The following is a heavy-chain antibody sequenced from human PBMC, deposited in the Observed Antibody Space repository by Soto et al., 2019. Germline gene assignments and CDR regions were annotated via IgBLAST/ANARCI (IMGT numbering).Heavy chain of an antibody. J-gene: IGHJ4*02. CDR3: VRLDNGGLFEY. Sequence: FCGRCIRQPPGKRLEWIGYIHYTGTTNHNPSLRGRVTMSVDTSNNQFSLKLSSVTAADTAVYYCVRLDNGGLFEYWGPGTMVT. CDR1: FC. V-gene: IGHV4-59*08. D-gene: IGHD2-15*01. CDR2: IHYTGTT.